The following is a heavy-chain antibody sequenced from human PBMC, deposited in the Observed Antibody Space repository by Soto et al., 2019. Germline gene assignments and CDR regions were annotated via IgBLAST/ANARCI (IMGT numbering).Heavy chain of an antibody. D-gene: IGHD3-22*01. CDR2: IIPIFGTA. Sequence: SVKVSCKASGYTFTSYAISWVRQAPGQGLEWMGGIIPIFGTANYAQKFQGRVTITADESTSTAYMELSSLRSEDTAVYYCASLYYYDSSGYSHYYYYYGMDVWGQGTTVTVSS. CDR1: GYTFTSYA. CDR3: ASLYYYDSSGYSHYYYYYGMDV. J-gene: IGHJ6*02. V-gene: IGHV1-69*01.